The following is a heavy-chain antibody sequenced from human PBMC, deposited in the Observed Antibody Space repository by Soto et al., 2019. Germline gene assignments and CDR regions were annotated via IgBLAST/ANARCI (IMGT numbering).Heavy chain of an antibody. CDR2: IYYGGST. J-gene: IGHJ5*02. D-gene: IGHD1-26*01. V-gene: IGHV4-39*01. Sequence: QLQLQESGPGLVKPSETLSLTCTVSGGSISSSNYYWDWIRQPPGKGLEWIGSIYYGGSTYYSPSLKSRVTISVDTSKNQFSLKLSSVTAADTAVYYCAKRRGGSGFDPWGQGTLVTVSS. CDR1: GGSISSSNYY. CDR3: AKRRGGSGFDP.